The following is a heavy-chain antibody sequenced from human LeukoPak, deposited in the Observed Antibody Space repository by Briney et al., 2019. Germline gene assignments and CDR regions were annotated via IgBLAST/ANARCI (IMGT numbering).Heavy chain of an antibody. J-gene: IGHJ5*02. D-gene: IGHD3-10*01. V-gene: IGHV4-59*01. CDR3: ARGGELGT. CDR2: IYNSGST. Sequence: SETLSLTCIVSGGSITIYYWNWIRQPPGKGLEWIGYIYNSGSTDYNPSLKRRVTISADTSKNQFSLKLASGTAPCTAVYYCARGGELGTWGQGILVTVSS. CDR1: GGSITIYY.